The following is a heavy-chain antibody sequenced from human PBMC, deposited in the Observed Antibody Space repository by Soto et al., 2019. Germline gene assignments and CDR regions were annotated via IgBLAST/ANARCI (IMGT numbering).Heavy chain of an antibody. CDR3: AREVAVAGTPPWFDP. D-gene: IGHD6-19*01. J-gene: IGHJ5*02. Sequence: EASVKVSCKASGYTFTSYAMNWVRQAPGQGLEWMGWINTNTGNPTYAQGFTGRFVFSLDTSVSTEYLQICSLKAEDTAVYYCAREVAVAGTPPWFDPWGQGTMVTVSS. CDR1: GYTFTSYA. CDR2: INTNTGNP. V-gene: IGHV7-4-1*01.